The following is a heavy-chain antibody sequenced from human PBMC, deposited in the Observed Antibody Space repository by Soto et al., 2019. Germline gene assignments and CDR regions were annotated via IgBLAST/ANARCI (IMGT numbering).Heavy chain of an antibody. CDR1: GYSFTSYW. V-gene: IGHV5-51*01. D-gene: IGHD5-12*01. J-gene: IGHJ4*02. Sequence: PGESLKISCKGSGYSFTSYWVGWVRQMPGKGLEWMGIIYPGDSDTRYSPSFQGQVTISADKSISTAYLQWSSLKASDTAMYYCARGSPTRGYSGYENFDYWGQGTLVTVSS. CDR2: IYPGDSDT. CDR3: ARGSPTRGYSGYENFDY.